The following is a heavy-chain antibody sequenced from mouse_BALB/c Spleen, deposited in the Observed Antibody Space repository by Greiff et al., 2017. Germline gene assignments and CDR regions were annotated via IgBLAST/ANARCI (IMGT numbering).Heavy chain of an antibody. V-gene: IGHV2-6-2*01. D-gene: IGHD1-1*01. CDR1: GFSLTSYG. CDR3: ARACFYYYGSSPRAMDY. J-gene: IGHJ4*01. Sequence: VQLVESGPDLVAPSQSLSITCTVSGFSLTSYGVHWVRQPPGKGLEWLVVIWSDGSTTYNSALKSRLSISKDNSKSQVFLKMNSLQTDDTAMYYCARACFYYYGSSPRAMDYWGQGTSVTVSS. CDR2: IWSDGST.